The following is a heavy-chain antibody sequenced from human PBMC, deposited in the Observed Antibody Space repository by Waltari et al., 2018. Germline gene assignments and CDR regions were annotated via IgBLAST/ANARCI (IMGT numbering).Heavy chain of an antibody. J-gene: IGHJ4*02. V-gene: IGHV1-69*14. D-gene: IGHD5-12*01. CDR1: GGTFSSYA. CDR2: IIAILGTA. Sequence: QVQLVQSGAEVKKPGSSVKVSCKASGGTFSSYAISWVRQAPGQGLEWMGGIIAILGTANYAQKFQGRVTITADKSTSTAYMELSSLRAEDTAVYYCARDGYIPNGIDYWGQGTLVTVSS. CDR3: ARDGYIPNGIDY.